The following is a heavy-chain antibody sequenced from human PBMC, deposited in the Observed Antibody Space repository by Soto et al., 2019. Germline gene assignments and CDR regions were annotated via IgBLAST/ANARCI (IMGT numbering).Heavy chain of an antibody. V-gene: IGHV1-58*01. CDR1: GFTFTSSA. J-gene: IGHJ6*02. D-gene: IGHD3-10*01. CDR3: AADKLLWFGELPYYYYGMDV. CDR2: IVVGSGNT. Sequence: QMQLVQSGPEVKKPGTSVKVSCKASGFTFTSSAVQWVRQARGQRLEWIGWIVVGSGNTNYAQKFQERVTITRDMSTXTXYXXLSSLRSEDTAVYYCAADKLLWFGELPYYYYGMDVWGQGTTVTVSS.